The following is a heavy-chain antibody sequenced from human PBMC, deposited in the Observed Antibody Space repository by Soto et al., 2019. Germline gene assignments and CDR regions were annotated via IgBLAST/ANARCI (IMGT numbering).Heavy chain of an antibody. CDR1: GFTFSSYG. D-gene: IGHD4-17*01. J-gene: IGHJ4*02. CDR2: ISYDGSNK. V-gene: IGHV3-30*18. CDR3: ANHDYGDYGQGDY. Sequence: QVQLVESGGGVVQPGRSLRLSCAASGFTFSSYGMHWVRQAPGKGLEWVAVISYDGSNKYYADSVKGRFTIFRDNSKNTLYLQMNSLRAEDTAVYYCANHDYGDYGQGDYWGQGTLVTVSS.